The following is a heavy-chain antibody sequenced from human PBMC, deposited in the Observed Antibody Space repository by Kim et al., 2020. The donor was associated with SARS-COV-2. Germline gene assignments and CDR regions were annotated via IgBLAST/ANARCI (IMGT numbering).Heavy chain of an antibody. CDR3: AKDREYSSGWSFDY. J-gene: IGHJ4*02. V-gene: IGHV3-43*01. Sequence: GGYLRLSCAASGFTFDDYTMHWVRQAPGKGLEWVSLISWDGGSTYYADSVKGRFTISRDNSKNSLYLQMNSLRTEDTALYYCAKDREYSSGWSFDYWGQGTLVTVSS. CDR2: ISWDGGST. CDR1: GFTFDDYT. D-gene: IGHD6-19*01.